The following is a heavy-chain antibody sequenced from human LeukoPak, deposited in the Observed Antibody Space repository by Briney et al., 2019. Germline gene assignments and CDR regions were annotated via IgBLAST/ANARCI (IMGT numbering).Heavy chain of an antibody. Sequence: GGSLRLSCAASGFTFADYVIHGVRQVPGKGLEWVSGFTWTGGTIGYADSVKGRFFASRDNAKTSVYLQMNGLRPDDTALYYCTRDRLRNGNSYYLDFWGRGTLVTVSS. CDR3: TRDRLRNGNSYYLDF. CDR1: GFTFADYV. D-gene: IGHD4-23*01. J-gene: IGHJ4*02. V-gene: IGHV3-9*01. CDR2: FTWTGGTI.